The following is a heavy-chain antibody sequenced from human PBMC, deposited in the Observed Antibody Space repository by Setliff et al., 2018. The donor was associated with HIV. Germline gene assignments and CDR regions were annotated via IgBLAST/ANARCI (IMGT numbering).Heavy chain of an antibody. CDR1: GGTFSTYS. CDR3: ARDKTGDLWYFDS. J-gene: IGHJ4*02. Sequence: SVKVSCKASGGTFSTYSMNWVRQAPGQGLEWMGGIILFFRTTNYAQKFQGRVTVTADISTSTAYMELRSLRSDDTAVYYCARDKTGDLWYFDSWGQGTLVTVSS. D-gene: IGHD7-27*01. CDR2: IILFFRTT. V-gene: IGHV1-69*06.